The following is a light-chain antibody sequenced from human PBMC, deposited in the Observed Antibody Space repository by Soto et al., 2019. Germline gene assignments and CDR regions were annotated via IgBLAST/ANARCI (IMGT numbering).Light chain of an antibody. Sequence: QSALTQPASVSGSPGQSITISCTGTSSDVGGYNYVSWYQHHPGKAPKLIIYEVSNRPSGVSDRFSGSKSGNTASLTIPGLQAEDEADYYCSSYTITSPYVFGSGTKLTVL. CDR2: EVS. J-gene: IGLJ1*01. V-gene: IGLV2-14*01. CDR3: SSYTITSPYV. CDR1: SSDVGGYNY.